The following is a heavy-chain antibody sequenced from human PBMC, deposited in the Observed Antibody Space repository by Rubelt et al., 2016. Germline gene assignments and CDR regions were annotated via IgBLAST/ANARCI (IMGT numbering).Heavy chain of an antibody. CDR3: LWSSQSYYFDY. Sequence: AASGFTFSSYSMNWVRQAPGKGLEWVSFISSSSSTIYYADSVKGRFTTSRDNSKNTLYLQMNSLGAEYTAVYYCLWSSQSYYFDYWGQGTLVTVSS. CDR1: GFTFSSYS. J-gene: IGHJ4*02. V-gene: IGHV3-48*01. CDR2: ISSSSSTI. D-gene: IGHD2-21*01.